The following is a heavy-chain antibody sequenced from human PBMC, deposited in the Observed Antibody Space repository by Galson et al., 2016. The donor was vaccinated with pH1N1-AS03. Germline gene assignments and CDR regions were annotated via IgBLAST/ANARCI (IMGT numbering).Heavy chain of an antibody. CDR2: INHSGIA. V-gene: IGHV4-34*01. CDR3: ARGSYSSGWYRGRNAFDI. J-gene: IGHJ3*02. Sequence: WVGEINHSGIADYNPSLKSRVTISVDPSKNQISLNLNSVTAADTAVYYCARGSYSSGWYRGRNAFDIWGQGTMVTVSS. D-gene: IGHD6-19*01.